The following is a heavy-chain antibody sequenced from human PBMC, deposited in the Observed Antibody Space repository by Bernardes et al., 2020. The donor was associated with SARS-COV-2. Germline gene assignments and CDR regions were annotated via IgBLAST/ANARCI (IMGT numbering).Heavy chain of an antibody. V-gene: IGHV3-23*01. Sequence: GGSLRLSCAASGFTFSSYAMSWVRQAPGKGLEWVSAISGSGGSTYYADSVKGRFTVSRDNSKNTLYLEMNSLRAEDTAVYYCARRAVRTRDLDYWGQGAPVTVSS. CDR2: ISGSGGST. CDR1: GFTFSSYA. CDR3: ARRAVRTRDLDY. D-gene: IGHD2-2*01. J-gene: IGHJ4*02.